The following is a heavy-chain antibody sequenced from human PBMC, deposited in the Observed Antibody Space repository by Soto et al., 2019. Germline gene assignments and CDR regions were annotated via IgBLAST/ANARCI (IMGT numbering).Heavy chain of an antibody. Sequence: GGSLRLSCAASGFFFSSYAMSWVRQVPGKWLEWVSGFGGSGGYKSYTDSVKGRFTISRDNSKNTLYLQMESLGAEDTAVNYCAKDAARVSSSFNYFDYWGQGTMVTVSS. D-gene: IGHD6-13*01. J-gene: IGHJ4*02. V-gene: IGHV3-23*01. CDR1: GFFFSSYA. CDR2: FGGSGGYK. CDR3: AKDAARVSSSFNYFDY.